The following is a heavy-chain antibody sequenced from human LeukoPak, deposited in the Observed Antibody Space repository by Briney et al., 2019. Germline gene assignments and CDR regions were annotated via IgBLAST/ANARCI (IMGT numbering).Heavy chain of an antibody. CDR1: GFTFSSYS. CDR3: AKGNYGDYVVDY. Sequence: PGGSLRLSCAASGFTFSSYSMNWVRQAPGKGLEWVSSISSSSSTIYYADSVKGRFTVSRDNAKNSLYLQMNSLRAEDTALYYCAKGNYGDYVVDYWGQGTLVTVSS. J-gene: IGHJ4*02. CDR2: ISSSSSTI. V-gene: IGHV3-21*04. D-gene: IGHD4-17*01.